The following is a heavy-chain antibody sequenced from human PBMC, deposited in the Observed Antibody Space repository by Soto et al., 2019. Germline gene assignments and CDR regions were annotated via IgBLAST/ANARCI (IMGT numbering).Heavy chain of an antibody. V-gene: IGHV4-59*08. D-gene: IGHD4-17*01. J-gene: IGHJ6*02. CDR2: VYYTAAT. Sequence: QVQLQQSGPRLVKPSETLSLTCTVSSGPDRSHNWGWIRQPPGRGLEWIGYVYYTAATPYNPSLRGLVTISADTSTNDISLPLKSVTAADTAVYYCVRLGIDYLHGLVDVWGPGATVCVAS. CDR1: SGPDRSHN. CDR3: VRLGIDYLHGLVDV.